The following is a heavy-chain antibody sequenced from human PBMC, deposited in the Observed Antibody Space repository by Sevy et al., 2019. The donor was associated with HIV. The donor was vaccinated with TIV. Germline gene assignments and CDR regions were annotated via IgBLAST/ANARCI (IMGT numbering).Heavy chain of an antibody. CDR3: AREHTGSFPDF. D-gene: IGHD1-26*01. Sequence: GGSLRLSCAASGFTFRDYPMNWIRQAPGKGLEWLSYISRASDSIYYADSVMGRFTVSRDNAKNSLYLQMDRLSDEDTAIYYCAREHTGSFPDFWGKGTLVTVSS. CDR2: ISRASDSI. CDR1: GFTFRDYP. J-gene: IGHJ4*02. V-gene: IGHV3-48*02.